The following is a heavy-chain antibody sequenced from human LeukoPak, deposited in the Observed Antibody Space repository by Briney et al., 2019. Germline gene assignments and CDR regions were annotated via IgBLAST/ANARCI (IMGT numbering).Heavy chain of an antibody. D-gene: IGHD6-13*01. CDR2: ISNDGSDK. J-gene: IGHJ4*02. V-gene: IGHV3-30-3*01. Sequence: PGRSLRLSCAASGFTFSSYAKHWVRQAPGKGLGWVAVISNDGSDKHYADSVKGRFTISRDNSKNALYLQMDSLRAGDTAVYYCARDRDSSSLDYWGQGTLVTVSS. CDR1: GFTFSSYA. CDR3: ARDRDSSSLDY.